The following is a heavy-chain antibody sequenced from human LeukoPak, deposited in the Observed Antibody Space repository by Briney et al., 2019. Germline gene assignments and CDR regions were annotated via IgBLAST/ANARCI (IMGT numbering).Heavy chain of an antibody. CDR3: ARGIAVAANYFDY. CDR1: GFTFSSYS. V-gene: IGHV3-21*01. J-gene: IGHJ4*02. D-gene: IGHD6-19*01. Sequence: GGSLRLSCAASGFTFSSYSTNWVRQAPGKGLEWVSSISSSSSYIYYADSVKGRFTISRDNAKNSLYLQMNSLRAEDTAVYYCARGIAVAANYFDYWGQGTLVTVSS. CDR2: ISSSSSYI.